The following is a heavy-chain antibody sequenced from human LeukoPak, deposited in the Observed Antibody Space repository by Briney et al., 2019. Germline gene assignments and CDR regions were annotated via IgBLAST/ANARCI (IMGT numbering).Heavy chain of an antibody. D-gene: IGHD6-13*01. CDR3: ARDMYSSSWYPSTLLHYYYGMDA. Sequence: GRSLRLSCAASGFTFSSYGMHWVRQAPGKGLEWVAVIWYDGSNKYYADSVKGRFTISRDNSKNTLYLQMNSLRAEDTAVYYCARDMYSSSWYPSTLLHYYYGMDAWGQGTTVTVSS. J-gene: IGHJ6*02. V-gene: IGHV3-33*01. CDR1: GFTFSSYG. CDR2: IWYDGSNK.